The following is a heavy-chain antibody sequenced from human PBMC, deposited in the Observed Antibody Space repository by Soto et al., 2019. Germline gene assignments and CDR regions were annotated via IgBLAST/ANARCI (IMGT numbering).Heavy chain of an antibody. J-gene: IGHJ2*01. CDR2: IYYSGST. CDR3: ARHHLGDYVLITDWYFDL. Sequence: SETLSLTCTVSCGSLSSYYWSWIRQPPGKGLEWIGYIYYSGSTNYNPSLKSRVTISVDTSKNQFSLKLSSVTAADTAVYYCARHHLGDYVLITDWYFDLWGRGTLVTVSS. V-gene: IGHV4-59*08. D-gene: IGHD4-17*01. CDR1: CGSLSSYY.